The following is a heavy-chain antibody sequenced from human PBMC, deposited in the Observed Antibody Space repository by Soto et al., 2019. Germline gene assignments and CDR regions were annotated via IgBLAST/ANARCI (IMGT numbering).Heavy chain of an antibody. D-gene: IGHD6-13*01. V-gene: IGHV4-31*03. CDR1: GGSISSGGYY. CDR3: ARGSDIAAAGLDAFDI. J-gene: IGHJ3*02. CDR2: IYYSGST. Sequence: QVQLQESGPGLVKPSQTLSLTCTVSGGSISSGGYYWSWIRQHPGKGPEWIGYIYYSGSTYYNPSLKSRVTISVDTAKNQCSLKLSSGTAADTAVYYCARGSDIAAAGLDAFDIWGQGTMVTVSS.